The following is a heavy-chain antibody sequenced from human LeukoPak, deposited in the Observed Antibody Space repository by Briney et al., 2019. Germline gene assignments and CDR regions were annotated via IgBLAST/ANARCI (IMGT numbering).Heavy chain of an antibody. CDR1: GFTFSSYW. CDR2: IKQDGSEK. V-gene: IGHV3-7*01. D-gene: IGHD6-13*01. Sequence: GGSLRLSCAVSGFTFSSYWMRWVRQAPGKGLEWVANIKQDGSEKYYVDSVKGRFTISRDNAKNSLYLQMNSLRAEDTAVYYCARLSIAAAGTEWFDPWGQGTLVTVSS. CDR3: ARLSIAAAGTEWFDP. J-gene: IGHJ5*02.